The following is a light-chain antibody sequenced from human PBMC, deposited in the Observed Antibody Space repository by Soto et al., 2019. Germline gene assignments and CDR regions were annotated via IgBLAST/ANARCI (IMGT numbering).Light chain of an antibody. J-gene: IGLJ3*02. V-gene: IGLV1-44*01. CDR3: AAWDDILNGWV. CDR2: SDN. Sequence: QSVLTQPPSASGTPGQRVTISCSGGSSNIGSNTVNWYQQLPGTAPKLLIYSDNQRPSGVPDRFSGSKSGTSASLAISGLQSEDEADYYCAAWDDILNGWVFGGGTKLTVL. CDR1: SSNIGSNT.